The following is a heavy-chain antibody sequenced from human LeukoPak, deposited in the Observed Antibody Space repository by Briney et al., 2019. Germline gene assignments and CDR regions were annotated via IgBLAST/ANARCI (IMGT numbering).Heavy chain of an antibody. V-gene: IGHV1-18*01. Sequence: ASVKVSCKASGYTFTSYGISWVRQAPGQGLEWMGWISAYNGNTNYAQKLQGRVTMTTDTSTSTAYMELRSLRSDDTAVYYCARDPNVPGYYYYYYYTDGWGKGATVTVSS. J-gene: IGHJ6*03. CDR2: ISAYNGNT. CDR3: ARDPNVPGYYYYYYYTDG. CDR1: GYTFTSYG.